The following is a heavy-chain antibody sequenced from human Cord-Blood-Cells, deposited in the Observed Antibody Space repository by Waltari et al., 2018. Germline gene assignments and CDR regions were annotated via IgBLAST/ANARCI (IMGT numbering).Heavy chain of an antibody. J-gene: IGHJ4*02. CDR2: FYSGGST. CDR1: GFTVSSKS. Sequence: EVQLVESGGGLIQHGGSLSLSCAASGFTVSSKSMSWVRQAPGQGLEWVSLFYSGGSTYYADSVKGRFTISRDNSKNTLYLQMNSLRAEDTAVYYCARYRYSGSYYGGWGQGTLVTVSS. CDR3: ARYRYSGSYYGG. D-gene: IGHD1-26*01. V-gene: IGHV3-53*01.